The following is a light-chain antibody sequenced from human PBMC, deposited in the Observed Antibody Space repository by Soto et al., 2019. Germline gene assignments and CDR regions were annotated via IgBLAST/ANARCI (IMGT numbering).Light chain of an antibody. CDR2: GAS. Sequence: EIVMTQSPATLSVSPGERATLASRASQSVSSNLAWYQQKPGQAPRVLIYGASTRATGIPARFSGSGAGTEFTLTISSLQSEDFAVYYCQQYNNWPWTFGQGTKVDIK. V-gene: IGKV3-15*01. CDR3: QQYNNWPWT. CDR1: QSVSSN. J-gene: IGKJ1*01.